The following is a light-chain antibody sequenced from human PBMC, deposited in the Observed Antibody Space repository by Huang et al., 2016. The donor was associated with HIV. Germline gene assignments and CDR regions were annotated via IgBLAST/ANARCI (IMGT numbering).Light chain of an antibody. CDR3: QQSHSIPYT. Sequence: DIQMTPSPSSLSASVGDRVIITCRTSQTITTYLHWYRQEPGKAPNLLISAVSILQTGVPSRFSGSGSGTDFTLTITSLQPEDFAIYYCQQSHSIPYTFGQGTKVEI. CDR2: AVS. CDR1: QTITTY. J-gene: IGKJ2*01. V-gene: IGKV1-39*01.